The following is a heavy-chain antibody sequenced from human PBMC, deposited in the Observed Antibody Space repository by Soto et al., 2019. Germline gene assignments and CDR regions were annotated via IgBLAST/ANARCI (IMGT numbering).Heavy chain of an antibody. J-gene: IGHJ3*02. CDR3: ARDLHFWSGYSHAFDI. Sequence: GGSLRLSCAASGFTFSSYWMSWVRQAPGKGLEWVANIKQAGSEKYYVDSVKGRFTISRDNAKNSLYLQMNSLRAEDTAVYYCARDLHFWSGYSHAFDIWGQGTLVTVSS. D-gene: IGHD3-3*02. CDR2: IKQAGSEK. V-gene: IGHV3-7*01. CDR1: GFTFSSYW.